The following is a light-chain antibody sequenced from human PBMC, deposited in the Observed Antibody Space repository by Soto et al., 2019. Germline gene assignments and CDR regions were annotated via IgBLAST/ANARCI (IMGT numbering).Light chain of an antibody. J-gene: IGLJ2*01. CDR1: SGHSSYA. CDR3: SSFTGSDNP. V-gene: IGLV4-69*01. Sequence: QPVLTQSPSASASLGASVKLTCTLSSGHSSYAIAWHQQQPEKGPRYLMKLNSDGSHSKGDGIPDRFSGSSSGAERYLTISSLQSEDEADYYCSSFTGSDNPFGGGTKLTVL. CDR2: LNSDGSH.